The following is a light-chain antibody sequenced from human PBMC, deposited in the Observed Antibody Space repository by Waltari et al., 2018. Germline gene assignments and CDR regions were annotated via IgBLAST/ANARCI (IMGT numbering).Light chain of an antibody. CDR2: QNI. V-gene: IGLV3-1*01. CDR1: LLGSKD. CDR3: QALGSNRWV. J-gene: IGLJ3*02. Sequence: SSELTQPPSVSVSPGQTARITCSGELLGSKDASSYQHKPGQSPLLVIYQNINRPSGIPERFSGSKSGNTATLTISGTQAMDDADYYCQALGSNRWVFGGGTKLTVL.